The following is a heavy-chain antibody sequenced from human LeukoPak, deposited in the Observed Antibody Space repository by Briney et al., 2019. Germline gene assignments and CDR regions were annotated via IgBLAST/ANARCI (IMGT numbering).Heavy chain of an antibody. CDR2: IYQSGST. Sequence: PSQTLSLTCTVPGGSISSGHYYWGSIRQPPGKGLEWIGYIYQSGSTYYNPSLKTRLTISVDRSKNQLSLSLTSVTPADTAVFLCTRERDSSGWYPIVYWGERALVTVSS. CDR3: TRERDSSGWYPIVY. CDR1: GGSISSGHYY. J-gene: IGHJ4*02. D-gene: IGHD6-19*01. V-gene: IGHV4-30-2*01.